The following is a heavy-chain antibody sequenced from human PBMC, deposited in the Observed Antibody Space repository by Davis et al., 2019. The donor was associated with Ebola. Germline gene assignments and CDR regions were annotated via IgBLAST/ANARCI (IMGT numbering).Heavy chain of an antibody. Sequence: GESLKISCAASGFTFSTYSMNWVRQAPGKGLEWVSSISSSSSYIYYADSVKGRFTISRDNSKNTLYLQMNSLRAEDTAVYYCARDYDFWSGYGWFDPWGQGTLVTVSS. D-gene: IGHD3-3*01. CDR3: ARDYDFWSGYGWFDP. J-gene: IGHJ5*02. V-gene: IGHV3-21*01. CDR1: GFTFSTYS. CDR2: ISSSSSYI.